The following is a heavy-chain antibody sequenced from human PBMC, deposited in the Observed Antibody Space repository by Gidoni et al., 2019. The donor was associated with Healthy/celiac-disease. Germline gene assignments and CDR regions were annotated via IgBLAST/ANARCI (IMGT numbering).Heavy chain of an antibody. J-gene: IGHJ3*02. CDR2: IYPGDSDT. D-gene: IGHD3-22*01. CDR1: GYSFTSYW. V-gene: IGHV5-51*01. CDR3: AGRYYYDSSGYVDAFDI. Sequence: EVQLVQSGAEVKKPGESLKISCKGSGYSFTSYWIGWVRKMPGKGLEWMGIIYPGDSDTRYSPSFQGQVTISADNSISTAYLQWSSLKASDTAMYYCAGRYYYDSSGYVDAFDIWGQGTMVTVSS.